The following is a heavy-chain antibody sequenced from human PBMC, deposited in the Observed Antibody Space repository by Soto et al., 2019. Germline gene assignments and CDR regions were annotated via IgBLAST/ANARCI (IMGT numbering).Heavy chain of an antibody. J-gene: IGHJ4*02. D-gene: IGHD4-17*01. CDR2: ITDSAGNT. Sequence: PGGSLRLSCAASGFTFSNYAMHWVRQAPGKGLEWVSGITDSAGNTYYADSVKGRFTISRDNSKNTLYLQTNSLRADDTAIYYCAKVPLSLRFYDYWGQGTLVTVSS. CDR1: GFTFSNYA. V-gene: IGHV3-23*01. CDR3: AKVPLSLRFYDY.